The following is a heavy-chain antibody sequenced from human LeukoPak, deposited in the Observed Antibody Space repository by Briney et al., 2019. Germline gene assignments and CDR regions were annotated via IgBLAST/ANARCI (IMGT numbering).Heavy chain of an antibody. Sequence: SETLSLTCTVSDGSISGNYWSWIRQPPGKGLEWIGYIYYSGSTNYSPSLKSRVTISVDVSKNQFSLKLNSVTAADTAVYYCARTRSSGTCDWGQGTLVTVSS. V-gene: IGHV4-59*01. CDR2: IYYSGST. CDR3: ARTRSSGTCD. CDR1: DGSISGNY. D-gene: IGHD1-26*01. J-gene: IGHJ4*02.